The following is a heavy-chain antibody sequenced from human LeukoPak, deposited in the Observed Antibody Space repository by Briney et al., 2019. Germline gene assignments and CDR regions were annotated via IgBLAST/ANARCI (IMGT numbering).Heavy chain of an antibody. CDR1: GFTFSSYG. D-gene: IGHD6-13*01. CDR2: ISGSSRST. Sequence: GGSLRLSCAASGFTFSSYGMHWVRQAPGKGLEWVSAISGSSRSTYHAESVKGRFTISRDNSKNTLFLQMNSLRAEDTAVYYCAKASAGSSWYLGDDYWGQGTLVTVSS. V-gene: IGHV3-23*01. CDR3: AKASAGSSWYLGDDY. J-gene: IGHJ4*02.